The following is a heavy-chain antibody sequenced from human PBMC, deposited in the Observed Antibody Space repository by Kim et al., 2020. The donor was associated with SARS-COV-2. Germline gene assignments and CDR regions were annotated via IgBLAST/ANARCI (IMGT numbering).Heavy chain of an antibody. V-gene: IGHV3-30*04. D-gene: IGHD4-17*01. J-gene: IGHJ4*02. CDR3: ASPSRPDYGDYGVVY. CDR2: ISYDGSNK. Sequence: GGSLRLSCAASGFTFSSYAMHWVRQAPGKGLEWVAVISYDGSNKYYADSVKGRFTISRDNSKNTLYLQMNSLRAEDTAVYYCASPSRPDYGDYGVVYWGQGTLVTVSS. CDR1: GFTFSSYA.